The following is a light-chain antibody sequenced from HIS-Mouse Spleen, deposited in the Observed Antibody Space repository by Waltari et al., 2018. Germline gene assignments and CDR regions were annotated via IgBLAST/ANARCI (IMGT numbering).Light chain of an antibody. Sequence: DIQMTQSPSSLSASVGDRVTITCQAIQDISNYLNWYQQKPGKAPKLLIYDASNLETGVPSRFSGSGSGTDFTFTISSLQPEDIATYYCQQYDNLLTFGGGTKVEIK. CDR3: QQYDNLLT. CDR1: QDISNY. J-gene: IGKJ4*01. V-gene: IGKV1-33*01. CDR2: DAS.